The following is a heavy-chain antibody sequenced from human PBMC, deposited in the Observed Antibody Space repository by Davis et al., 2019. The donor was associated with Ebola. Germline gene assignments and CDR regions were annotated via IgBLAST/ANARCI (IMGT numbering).Heavy chain of an antibody. CDR3: ARDWQNDY. J-gene: IGHJ4*02. CDR1: GFTFSSYA. V-gene: IGHV3-7*01. Sequence: GESLKISCAASGFTFSSYAMSWVRQAPGKGLEWVANIKQDGSEKYYVDSVKGRFTISRDNAKNSLYLQMNSLRAEDTAVYYCARDWQNDYWGQGTLVTVSS. CDR2: IKQDGSEK.